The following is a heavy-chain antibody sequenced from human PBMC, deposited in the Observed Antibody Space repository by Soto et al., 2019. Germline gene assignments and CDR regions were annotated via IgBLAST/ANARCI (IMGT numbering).Heavy chain of an antibody. V-gene: IGHV4-34*01. Sequence: SETLSLTCAVYGGSFSGYYWSWIRQPPGKGLEWIGEINHSGSTNYNPSLKSRVTISVDTSKNQFSLKLSSVTAADTAVYYCARDLGGGKSLPLQVYWGQGTLVTVSS. CDR1: GGSFSGYY. CDR3: ARDLGGGKSLPLQVY. D-gene: IGHD3-16*01. CDR2: INHSGST. J-gene: IGHJ4*02.